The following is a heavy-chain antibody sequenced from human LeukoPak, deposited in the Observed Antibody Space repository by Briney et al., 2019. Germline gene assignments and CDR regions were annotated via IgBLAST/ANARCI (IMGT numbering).Heavy chain of an antibody. D-gene: IGHD2-15*01. Sequence: ASVKVSCKASGYTFTNNDISWVRQAAGQGLEWMGWMNPRSGNTGYAQKFQGRVTMTRDTYITTAYMELSALRSEDTAVYYCAKVVSGGHYDYWGQGTLVTVSS. V-gene: IGHV1-8*01. J-gene: IGHJ4*02. CDR1: GYTFTNND. CDR3: AKVVSGGHYDY. CDR2: MNPRSGNT.